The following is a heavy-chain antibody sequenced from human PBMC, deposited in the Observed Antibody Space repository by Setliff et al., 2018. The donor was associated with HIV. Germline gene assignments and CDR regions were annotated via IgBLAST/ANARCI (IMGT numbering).Heavy chain of an antibody. CDR3: ARDRGLRGMLLSSKELGFYCMDV. Sequence: PGGSLRLSCAASGFTFSSYSMNWVRQAPGKGLEWVSSISSSSSYIYYADSVKGRFTISRDNAKNSLYLQMNSLRAEDTAVYYCARDRGLRGMLLSSKELGFYCMDVWGKGTTVTVSS. V-gene: IGHV3-21*04. D-gene: IGHD1-26*01. J-gene: IGHJ6*03. CDR2: ISSSSSYI. CDR1: GFTFSSYS.